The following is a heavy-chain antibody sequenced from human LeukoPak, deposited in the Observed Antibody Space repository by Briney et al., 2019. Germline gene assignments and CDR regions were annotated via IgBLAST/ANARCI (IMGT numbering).Heavy chain of an antibody. J-gene: IGHJ4*02. CDR2: INAGNGNT. CDR1: GYTFTSYA. Sequence: ASVKVSCKASGYTFTSYAMHWVRQAPGQRLEWMGWINAGNGNTKYSQKFQGRVTITRDTSASTAYMELSSLRSEDTAVYYCARTTAMVTIFDYWGQGTLVTVSS. V-gene: IGHV1-3*01. D-gene: IGHD5-18*01. CDR3: ARTTAMVTIFDY.